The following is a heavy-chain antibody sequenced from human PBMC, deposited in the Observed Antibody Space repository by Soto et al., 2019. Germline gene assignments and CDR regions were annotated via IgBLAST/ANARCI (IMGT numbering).Heavy chain of an antibody. CDR2: INSDGIIT. CDR3: ARDRSGGPYGNGFVP. CDR1: GFTFSTYW. V-gene: IGHV3-74*01. Sequence: EVQLVESGGGLVQPGGSLRLSCAASGFTFSTYWMHWVRQAPGKGLVWVSRINSDGIITNYADSVRGRFTISRDNAKNTLYLQMNGPSAEDTAVYYCARDRSGGPYGNGFVPGGQRTRVTVTS. D-gene: IGHD4-17*01. J-gene: IGHJ5*02.